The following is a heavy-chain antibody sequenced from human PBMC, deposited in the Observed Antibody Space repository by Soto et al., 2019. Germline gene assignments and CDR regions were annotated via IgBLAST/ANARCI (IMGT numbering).Heavy chain of an antibody. CDR2: IYSGGST. J-gene: IGHJ4*02. V-gene: IGHV3-66*01. Sequence: EVQLVESGGGLVQPGGSLRLSCAASGFTVSTKYMSWVRQAPGKGLEWVSVIYSGGSTFYADSVRGRFTISRDNSNNTVKLQMNSLRAEDTAVYYCARDPWAADYWGQGTLVTVSS. CDR1: GFTVSTKY. D-gene: IGHD3-16*01. CDR3: ARDPWAADY.